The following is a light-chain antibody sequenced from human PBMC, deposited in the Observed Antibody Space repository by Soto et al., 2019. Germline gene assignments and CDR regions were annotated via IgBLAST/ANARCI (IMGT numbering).Light chain of an antibody. CDR1: QAVSTY. J-gene: IGKJ1*01. CDR2: DAS. CDR3: QQRLLWPQT. V-gene: IGKV3-11*01. Sequence: EIVLTQSPGTLSLSPGERATLSCRAGQAVSTYVAWYQHKPGQAPRLLIYDASNRATGVPFRFSGSGSGTDFTLTVSSLEPEDFAVYYCQQRLLWPQTFGQGTKVDIK.